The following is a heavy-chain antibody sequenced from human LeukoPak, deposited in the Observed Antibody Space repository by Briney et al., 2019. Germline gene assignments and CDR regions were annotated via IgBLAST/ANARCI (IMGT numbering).Heavy chain of an antibody. CDR1: GGSISSYY. V-gene: IGHV4-59*01. J-gene: IGHJ4*02. CDR3: ARVSSLGYYFDC. Sequence: SETLSLTCTVSGGSISSYYWSWIRQPPGKGLEWIGYIYYSGSTNYNPSLESRVTISMDTSKNQFSLNLSSVTAADTAVYYCARVSSLGYYFDCWGQGTLVTVSS. D-gene: IGHD2-2*01. CDR2: IYYSGST.